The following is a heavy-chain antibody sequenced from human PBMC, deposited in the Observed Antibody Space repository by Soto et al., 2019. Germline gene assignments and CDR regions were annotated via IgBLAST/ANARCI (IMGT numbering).Heavy chain of an antibody. CDR2: IIPMFGTA. D-gene: IGHD3-22*01. V-gene: IGHV1-69*01. CDR3: ARVGPAHYYDSSGYYSPLDY. CDR1: GDTFSSYA. Sequence: QVQLVQSGAEVQKPGSSVKVSCKASGDTFSSYAINWVRQAPGQGLVWMGGIIPMFGTANYAQKFKGRVTITAGESTSTVYMELSSLRSEDTAVYYCARVGPAHYYDSSGYYSPLDYWGQGTLVTVSS. J-gene: IGHJ4*02.